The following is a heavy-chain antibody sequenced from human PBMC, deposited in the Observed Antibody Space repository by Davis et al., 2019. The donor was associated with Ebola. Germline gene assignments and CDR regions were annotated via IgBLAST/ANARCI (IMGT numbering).Heavy chain of an antibody. CDR2: IPDYGNFK. CDR3: ARGRPQWLEGPYYFDS. V-gene: IGHV3-30*04. Sequence: GESLKISCAASGFTFSSYAMHWVRQAPGRGLEWVAFIPDYGNFKYYADSVRGRFTISRDNSKNTLSLQMDSLRGEDTAVYYCARGRPQWLEGPYYFDSWGQGTLVTVSS. D-gene: IGHD6-19*01. CDR1: GFTFSSYA. J-gene: IGHJ4*02.